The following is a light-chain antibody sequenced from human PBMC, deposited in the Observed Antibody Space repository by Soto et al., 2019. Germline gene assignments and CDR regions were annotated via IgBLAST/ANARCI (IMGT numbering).Light chain of an antibody. CDR3: SLYASTNTFM. V-gene: IGLV2-23*02. CDR1: SSDIGRYNL. J-gene: IGLJ3*02. Sequence: QSVLTQPASVSGSPGQSITISCTGTSSDIGRYNLVSWDQQHPGKPPKLMIYEATKRPSGVSNRFSGSKSGNTASLTISGLQAEDEADYYCSLYASTNTFMFGGGTKLTVL. CDR2: EAT.